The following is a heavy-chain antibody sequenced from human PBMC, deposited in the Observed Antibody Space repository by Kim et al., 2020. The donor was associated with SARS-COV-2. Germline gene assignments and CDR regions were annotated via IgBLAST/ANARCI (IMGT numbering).Heavy chain of an antibody. CDR2: IYIYNTKST. CDR1: GGSVSSDNCY. CDR3: ARGDLWELFY. J-gene: IGHJ4*02. D-gene: IGHD1-26*01. Sequence: SETLSLTCTVSGGSVSSDNCYWNWIRQTPGKGLEWIGYIYIYNTKSTNYNPSLKSRVTISVDTSKNQFSLKMRSVTAADAAVYFCARGDLWELFYWGQGTPVTVSS. V-gene: IGHV4-61*01.